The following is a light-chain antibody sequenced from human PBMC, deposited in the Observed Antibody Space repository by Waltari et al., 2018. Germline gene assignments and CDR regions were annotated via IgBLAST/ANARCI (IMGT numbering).Light chain of an antibody. V-gene: IGLV2-14*01. CDR2: AVN. J-gene: IGLJ2*01. CDR1: SGVIGCSDF. CDR3: RSPSTNTVVI. Sequence: QSALTQPASVSASPGQSITISCTGTSGVIGCSDFVSCYQHHPGRAPKALIFAVNHRPPGRSDRFSGSKSCNTAFLTISALQVDYDGHSYCRSPSTNTVVIFGAATKVTVL.